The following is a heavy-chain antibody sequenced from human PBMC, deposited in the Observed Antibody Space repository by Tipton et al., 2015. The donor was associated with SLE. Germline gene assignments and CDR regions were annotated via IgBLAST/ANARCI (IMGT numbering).Heavy chain of an antibody. CDR2: INHSGST. J-gene: IGHJ6*03. Sequence: TLSLTCAVYGGSFSGYYWSWIRRTPGKGLEWIGEINHSGSTNYNPSLKSRVTISVDTSKNQFSLRLGSVTAADTAMYYCARGPGIERNYYYYYYMDVWGKGTTVSVSS. D-gene: IGHD3-10*01. CDR3: ARGPGIERNYYYYYYMDV. CDR1: GGSFSGYY. V-gene: IGHV4-34*01.